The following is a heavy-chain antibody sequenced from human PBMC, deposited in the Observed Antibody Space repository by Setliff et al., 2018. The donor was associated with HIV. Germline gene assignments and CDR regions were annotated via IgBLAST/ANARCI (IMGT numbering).Heavy chain of an antibody. D-gene: IGHD5-12*01. V-gene: IGHV1-2*02. CDR1: GYTFTGYY. J-gene: IGHJ3*02. CDR3: ARSGRLRGYSGFDLDAFDI. CDR2: INPNSGGT. Sequence: ASVKVSCKASGYTFTGYYMHWVRQAPGQGLEWMGWINPNSGGTTYAQKFQGRVTMTRDTSISTAYMEVSRLRSDDTAVYYCARSGRLRGYSGFDLDAFDIWGQGTMVTVSS.